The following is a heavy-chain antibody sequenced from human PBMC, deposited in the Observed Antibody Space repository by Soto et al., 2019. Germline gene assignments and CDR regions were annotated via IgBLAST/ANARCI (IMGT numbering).Heavy chain of an antibody. Sequence: PSETLSLTCAFYGGSFSGYYWIWIRQPPGKGLEWIGEINHSGSTNYNPSLKSRVTISVDTSKNQFSLKLSSVTAADTAVYYCARGTLRYCSSTSCLTYWGQGTLVTVSS. CDR1: GGSFSGYY. V-gene: IGHV4-34*01. J-gene: IGHJ4*02. D-gene: IGHD2-2*01. CDR2: INHSGST. CDR3: ARGTLRYCSSTSCLTY.